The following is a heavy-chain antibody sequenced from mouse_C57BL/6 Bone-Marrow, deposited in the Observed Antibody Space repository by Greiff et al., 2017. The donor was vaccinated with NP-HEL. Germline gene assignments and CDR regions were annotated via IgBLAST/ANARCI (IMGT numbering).Heavy chain of an antibody. Sequence: EVQLVESEGGLVQPGRSMKLSCTASGFTFSDYYMAWVRQVPEKGLEWVANINYDGSSTYYLDSLKSRFIISRDNAKNILYLQMSSLKSEDTATYYCARGGTGFAYWGQGTLVTVSA. V-gene: IGHV5-16*01. CDR2: INYDGSST. CDR1: GFTFSDYY. D-gene: IGHD3-3*01. J-gene: IGHJ3*01. CDR3: ARGGTGFAY.